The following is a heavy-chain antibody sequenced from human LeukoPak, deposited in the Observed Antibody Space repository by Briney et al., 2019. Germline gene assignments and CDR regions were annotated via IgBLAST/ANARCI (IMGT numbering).Heavy chain of an antibody. CDR1: GGSLSSSSYY. CDR2: IYYSGST. J-gene: IGHJ4*02. V-gene: IGHV4-39*07. Sequence: SETLSLTCTVSGGSLSSSSYYWGWIRQPPGKGLEWIGSIYYSGSTYYNPSLKSRVTISVDTSKNQFSLKLSSVTAADTAVYYCARDWGSSGWYGTFDYWGQGTLVTVSS. D-gene: IGHD6-19*01. CDR3: ARDWGSSGWYGTFDY.